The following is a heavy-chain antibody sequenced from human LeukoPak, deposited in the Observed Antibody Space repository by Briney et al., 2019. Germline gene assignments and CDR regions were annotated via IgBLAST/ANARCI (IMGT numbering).Heavy chain of an antibody. CDR2: ITGSGGST. CDR1: GFTFDNFA. D-gene: IGHD2-2*01. Sequence: PGGSLRLSCAPSGFTFDNFAMTWVRQAPGKGLGWVSEITGSGGSTYYADSVKGRFTISRDNAKNSLYLQMNSLRAEDTAVYYCARDPRDIVVVPEYYYYMDVWGKGTTVTVSS. CDR3: ARDPRDIVVVPEYYYYMDV. V-gene: IGHV3-23*01. J-gene: IGHJ6*03.